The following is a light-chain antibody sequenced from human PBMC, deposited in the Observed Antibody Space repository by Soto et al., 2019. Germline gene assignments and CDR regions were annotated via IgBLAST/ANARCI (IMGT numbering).Light chain of an antibody. V-gene: IGLV1-40*01. CDR2: GNS. CDR1: SSNIGAGYD. J-gene: IGLJ3*02. Sequence: QSVLTQPPSVSGAPGQRVTISCTGSSSNIGAGYDVHWYPQLPGTAPKLLIYGNSNRPSGVPDRFSGAKSGTSASLASTGLRAEDEADYYCQSYDSSLSGWVFGGGTKLTVL. CDR3: QSYDSSLSGWV.